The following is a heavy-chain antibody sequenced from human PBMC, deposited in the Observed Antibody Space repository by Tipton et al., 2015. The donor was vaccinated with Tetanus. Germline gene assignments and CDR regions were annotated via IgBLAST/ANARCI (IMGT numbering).Heavy chain of an antibody. V-gene: IGHV3-43*01. Sequence: SLRLSCAASGFSFDDYAMHWVRQPPGKGLEWVSQISYDGGSTYYADSVKGRFTISRDNSKNSLYLQMNSLRTEDTALYYCAKDYCSSSSCSYYSYGLDVRGQGTSVTASS. CDR1: GFSFDDYA. D-gene: IGHD2-2*01. CDR2: ISYDGGST. CDR3: AKDYCSSSSCSYYSYGLDV. J-gene: IGHJ6*02.